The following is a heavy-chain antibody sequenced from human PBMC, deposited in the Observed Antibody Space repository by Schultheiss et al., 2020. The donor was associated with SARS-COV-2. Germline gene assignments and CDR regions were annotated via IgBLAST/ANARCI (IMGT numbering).Heavy chain of an antibody. J-gene: IGHJ4*02. Sequence: GESLKISCSASGFTFSSYAMHWVRQAPGKGLEYVSAISSNGGSTYYADSVKGRFTISRDNSKNTLYLQMSSLRAEDTAVYYCVKDQNGDYYDSSGYWYYWGQGTLVTVSS. CDR2: ISSNGGST. CDR3: VKDQNGDYYDSSGYWYY. D-gene: IGHD3-22*01. CDR1: GFTFSSYA. V-gene: IGHV3-64D*06.